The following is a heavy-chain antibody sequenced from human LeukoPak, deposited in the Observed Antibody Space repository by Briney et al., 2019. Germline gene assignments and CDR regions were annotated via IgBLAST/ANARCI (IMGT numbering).Heavy chain of an antibody. CDR2: INHSGST. J-gene: IGHJ1*01. V-gene: IGHV4-34*01. CDR1: GGSLSDYY. Sequence: SETLSLTCAGYGGSLSDYYWSWFRQPPRKGLEWIGEINHSGSTDYNPSLKSRVTISVDTSKNQFSLKLSSVTAADTAVYHCAYSSGYQQQWGQGTLVTVSS. CDR3: AYSSGYQQQ. D-gene: IGHD3-22*01.